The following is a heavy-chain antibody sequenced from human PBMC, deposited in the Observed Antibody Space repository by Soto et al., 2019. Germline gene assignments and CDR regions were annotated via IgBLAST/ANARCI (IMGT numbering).Heavy chain of an antibody. D-gene: IGHD3-22*01. CDR1: GGSISSGGYY. V-gene: IGHV4-31*03. J-gene: IGHJ4*02. Sequence: SETLSLTCTVSGGSISSGGYYWSWIRQHPGKGLEWIGYIYYSGSTYYNPSLKSRVTISVDTSKNQFSLKLSSVTAADTAVYYCARAWYYYDSSGAISFDYWGQGTLVTVSS. CDR2: IYYSGST. CDR3: ARAWYYYDSSGAISFDY.